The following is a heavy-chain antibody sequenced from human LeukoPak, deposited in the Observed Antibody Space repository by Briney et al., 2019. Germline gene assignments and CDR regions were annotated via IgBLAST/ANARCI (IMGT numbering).Heavy chain of an antibody. Sequence: SLRLSCAASGFTFDDYAMHWVRQAPGKGLEWVSGISWNSGSIGYADSVKGRFTISRDNAKNSLYLQMNSLRAEDTAVYYCAKDGRIVGATTDYWGQGTLVTVSS. J-gene: IGHJ4*02. V-gene: IGHV3-9*01. CDR2: ISWNSGSI. CDR3: AKDGRIVGATTDY. CDR1: GFTFDDYA. D-gene: IGHD1-26*01.